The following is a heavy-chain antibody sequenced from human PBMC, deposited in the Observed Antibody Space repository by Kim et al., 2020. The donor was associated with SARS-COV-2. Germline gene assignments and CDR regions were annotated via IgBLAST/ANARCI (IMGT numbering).Heavy chain of an antibody. D-gene: IGHD6-6*01. J-gene: IGHJ1*01. CDR1: GYTFTSYY. CDR3: ARSSIAAQEYFQH. Sequence: ASVKVSCKASGYTFTSYYMHWVRQAPGQGLEWMGIINPSGGSTSYAQKFQDRVTMTRDTSTSTVYMELSSLRSEDTAVYYCARSSIAAQEYFQHWGQGTLVTVSS. V-gene: IGHV1-46*01. CDR2: INPSGGST.